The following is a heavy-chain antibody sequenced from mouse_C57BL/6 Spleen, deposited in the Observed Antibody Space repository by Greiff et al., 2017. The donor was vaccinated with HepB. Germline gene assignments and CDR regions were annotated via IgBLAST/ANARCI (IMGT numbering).Heavy chain of an antibody. CDR1: GFTFTDYY. J-gene: IGHJ1*03. CDR2: IRNKANGYTT. D-gene: IGHD1-3*01. V-gene: IGHV7-3*01. CDR3: ARSYKGYFDV. Sequence: EVQLVESGGGLVQPGGSLSLSCAASGFTFTDYYMSWVRQPPGKALEWLGFIRNKANGYTTEYSASVKGRFTISRDNSQSILYLQMNALRAEDSATYYCARSYKGYFDVWGTGTTVTVSS.